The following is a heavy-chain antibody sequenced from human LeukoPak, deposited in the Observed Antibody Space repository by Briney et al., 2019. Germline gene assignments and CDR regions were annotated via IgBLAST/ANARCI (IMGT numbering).Heavy chain of an antibody. CDR2: FDPEDGET. V-gene: IGHV1-24*01. D-gene: IGHD3-3*01. J-gene: IGHJ3*02. Sequence: ASVKVSCKVSGYTLTELSMHWVRQAPGKGIEWMGGFDPEDGETIYAQKFQGRVTITEDTSTDTAYMELSSLRSEDTAVYYCATVADFWSGYSEAFDIWGQGTMVTVSS. CDR3: ATVADFWSGYSEAFDI. CDR1: GYTLTELS.